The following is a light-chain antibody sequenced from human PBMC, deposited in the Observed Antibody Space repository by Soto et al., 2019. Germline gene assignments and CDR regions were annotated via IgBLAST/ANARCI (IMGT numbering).Light chain of an antibody. J-gene: IGLJ1*01. V-gene: IGLV3-25*02. CDR3: QSADSSGTYV. CDR1: ALPKQY. CDR2: KDS. Sequence: SYELTQPPSVSVSPGQTARITCSGDALPKQYAYWYQQKPGQAPVLVIYKDSERPSGIPERFSGSSSGTTVTLTISGVQAEDEVDYYCQSADSSGTYVFGTGTKVTVL.